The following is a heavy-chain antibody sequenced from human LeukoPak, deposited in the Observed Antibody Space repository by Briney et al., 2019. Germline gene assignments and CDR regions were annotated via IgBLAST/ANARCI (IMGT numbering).Heavy chain of an antibody. CDR3: ARDFVAVAVSDY. V-gene: IGHV1-2*06. CDR1: GYTFTCYY. CDR2: INPNSGGT. J-gene: IGHJ4*02. Sequence: ASVKVSCKASGYTFTCYYMHWVRQAPGQGLEWMGRINPNSGGTNYAQKFQGRVTMTRDTSISTAYMELSRLRSDDTAVYYCARDFVAVAVSDYWGQGTLVTVSS. D-gene: IGHD6-19*01.